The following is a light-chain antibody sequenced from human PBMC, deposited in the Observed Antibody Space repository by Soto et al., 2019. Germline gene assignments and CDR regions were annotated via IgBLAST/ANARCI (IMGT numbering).Light chain of an antibody. Sequence: EIVMTQSPATLSVSPGERATLSCRASQSVSSNLAWYQQKPGQAPRLLIHGASTRATGIPARFSGSGSGTESTLTISSLQSEDFAVYYCQQYNEWPPVTFGGGTKVDIK. V-gene: IGKV3-15*01. CDR3: QQYNEWPPVT. J-gene: IGKJ4*01. CDR1: QSVSSN. CDR2: GAS.